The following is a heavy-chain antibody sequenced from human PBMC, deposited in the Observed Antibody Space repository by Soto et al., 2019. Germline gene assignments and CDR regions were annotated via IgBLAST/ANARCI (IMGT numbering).Heavy chain of an antibody. V-gene: IGHV1-18*04. CDR2: ISAYNGNT. J-gene: IGHJ4*02. CDR3: ARAPSYCSSTSCYADLSDGVIDY. D-gene: IGHD2-2*01. CDR1: GYTFTRYG. Sequence: GASVKVSCKASGYTFTRYGISWVRQAPGQGLEWMGWISAYNGNTNYAQKLQGRVTMTTDTSTSTAYMELRSLRSDDTAVYYCARAPSYCSSTSCYADLSDGVIDYWGQGTLVTVSS.